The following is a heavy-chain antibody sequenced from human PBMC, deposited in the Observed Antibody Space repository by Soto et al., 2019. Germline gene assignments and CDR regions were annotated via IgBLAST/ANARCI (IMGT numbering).Heavy chain of an antibody. CDR1: GGSFSGYY. CDR3: ARIRITMVRGWGTPDY. V-gene: IGHV4-34*01. J-gene: IGHJ4*02. CDR2: INHSGST. D-gene: IGHD3-10*01. Sequence: SETLSLTCAVYGGSFSGYYWSWIRQPPGKGLEWIGEINHSGSTNYNPSLKSRVTISVDTSKNQFSLKLSSVTAADTAVYYCARIRITMVRGWGTPDYWGQGTLVTVSS.